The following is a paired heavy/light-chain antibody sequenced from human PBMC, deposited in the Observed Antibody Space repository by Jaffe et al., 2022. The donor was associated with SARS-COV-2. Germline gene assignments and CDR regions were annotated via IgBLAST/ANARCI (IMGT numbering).Light chain of an antibody. J-gene: IGLJ1*01. CDR1: SSDVGGYNY. CDR2: EVS. CDR3: SSYTSSSTPDYV. Sequence: QSALTQPASVSGSPGQSITISCTGTSSDVGGYNYVSWYQQHPGKAPKLMIYEVSNRPSGVSNRFSGSKSGNTASLTISGLQAEDEADYYCSSYTSSSTPDYVFGTGTKVTVL. V-gene: IGLV2-14*01.
Heavy chain of an antibody. CDR2: IYWDDDK. V-gene: IGHV2-5*02. J-gene: IGHJ4*02. Sequence: QITLKESGPTLVKPTQTLTLTCTFSGFSLSTSGVGVGWIRQPPGKALEWLALIYWDDDKRYSPSLKSRLTITKDTSKNQVVLTMTNMDPVDTATYYCAHSGEATRQLWGEPHTFDYWGQGTLVTVSS. D-gene: IGHD6-13*01. CDR3: AHSGEATRQLWGEPHTFDY. CDR1: GFSLSTSGVG.